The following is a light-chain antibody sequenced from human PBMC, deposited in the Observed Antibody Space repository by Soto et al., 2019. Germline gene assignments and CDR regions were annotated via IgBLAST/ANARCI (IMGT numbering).Light chain of an antibody. CDR2: VSS. Sequence: DIQMTQSPSSVSSSVGFRVTITCRASQDILTWLAWYQQKPGKTPKLLIYVSSSLQSGVPSRFSGSGSGTEFTLTVIILPPDDFATYYCHQARSFPFPLGPGTKVDLK. J-gene: IGKJ3*01. CDR3: HQARSFPFP. V-gene: IGKV1-12*02. CDR1: QDILTW.